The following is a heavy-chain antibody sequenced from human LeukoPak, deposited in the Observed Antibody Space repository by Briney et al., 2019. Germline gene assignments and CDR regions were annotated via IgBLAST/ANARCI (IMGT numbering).Heavy chain of an antibody. Sequence: GGSLRLSCAASGFTFSSYSMNWVRQAPGKGLEWVSSISTSSSYIYYADSVKGRFTISRDNAKNSLYLQMNSLRAEDTAVYYCAREEGGKLGIDYYFDYWGQGTLVTVSS. CDR3: AREEGGKLGIDYYFDY. CDR1: GFTFSSYS. D-gene: IGHD7-27*01. V-gene: IGHV3-21*01. CDR2: ISTSSSYI. J-gene: IGHJ4*02.